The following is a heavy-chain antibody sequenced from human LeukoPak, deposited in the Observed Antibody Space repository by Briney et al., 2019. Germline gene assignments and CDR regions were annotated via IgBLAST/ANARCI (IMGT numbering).Heavy chain of an antibody. J-gene: IGHJ4*02. D-gene: IGHD2-2*01. CDR2: ISGGGHNT. CDR3: AKDDVGYCSSTSCRAYFDY. V-gene: IGHV3-23*01. CDR1: GLNFSKYA. Sequence: GGSLRLSCAASGLNFSKYAMTWVRQAPGKGLEWVVGISGGGHNTYYADSVKGRFTISRDNSKNTLYLQMNSLRAEDTAVYYCAKDDVGYCSSTSCRAYFDYWGQGTQVTVSS.